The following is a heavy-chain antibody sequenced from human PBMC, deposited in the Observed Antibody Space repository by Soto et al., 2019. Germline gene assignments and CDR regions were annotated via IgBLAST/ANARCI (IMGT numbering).Heavy chain of an antibody. CDR1: GFTFDDYA. CDR3: AKDGLQYYYYYYIDV. J-gene: IGHJ6*03. V-gene: IGHV3-9*01. CDR2: ISWNSGSI. D-gene: IGHD2-15*01. Sequence: EVQLVESGGGLVQPGRSLRLSCAASGFTFDDYAMHWVRQAPGKGLEWVSGISWNSGSIGYADSVKGRFTISRDNAKNSLYLQMNSLRAESTALYYCAKDGLQYYYYYYIDVWCKGTKVTVSS.